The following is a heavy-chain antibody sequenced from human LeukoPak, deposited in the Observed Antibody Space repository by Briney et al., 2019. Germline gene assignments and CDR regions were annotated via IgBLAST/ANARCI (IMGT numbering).Heavy chain of an antibody. CDR2: IYYSGST. Sequence: SETLSLTCTVSGGSISSGGYYWSWIRQHPGKGLEWIGYIYYSGSTYYNPSLKSRVTISVDTSKKQFSLKLSSVTAADTAVYYCARDRMVRGDLDYWGQGTLVTVSS. J-gene: IGHJ4*02. CDR1: GGSISSGGYY. CDR3: ARDRMVRGDLDY. D-gene: IGHD3-10*01. V-gene: IGHV4-31*03.